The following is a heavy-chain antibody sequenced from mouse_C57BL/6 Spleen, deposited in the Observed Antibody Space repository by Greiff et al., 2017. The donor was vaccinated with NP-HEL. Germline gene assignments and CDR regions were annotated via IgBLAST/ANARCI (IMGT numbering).Heavy chain of an antibody. V-gene: IGHV1-52*01. Sequence: QVQLQQPGAELVRPGSSVKLSCKASGYTFTSYWMHWVKQRPIQGLEWIGNIDPSDSETHYNQKFKDKATLTVDKSSSTAYMMLSSLTSEDSAVYYCARGDSSGPWFAYWGQGTLVTVSA. CDR3: ARGDSSGPWFAY. CDR2: IDPSDSET. D-gene: IGHD3-2*02. J-gene: IGHJ3*01. CDR1: GYTFTSYW.